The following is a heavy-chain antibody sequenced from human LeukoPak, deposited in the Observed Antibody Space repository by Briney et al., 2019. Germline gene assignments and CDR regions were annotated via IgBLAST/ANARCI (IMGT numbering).Heavy chain of an antibody. Sequence: ASVKVSCKASGYTFTGYYIHWVRQDPGQGLEWMGWINPNSGGTNYAQKFQGRVTMTRDTSISTAYMELSRLRSDDTAVYYCAILGHYYDRRDAFDIWGQGTMVTVSS. V-gene: IGHV1-2*02. CDR2: INPNSGGT. CDR1: GYTFTGYY. J-gene: IGHJ3*02. CDR3: AILGHYYDRRDAFDI. D-gene: IGHD3-22*01.